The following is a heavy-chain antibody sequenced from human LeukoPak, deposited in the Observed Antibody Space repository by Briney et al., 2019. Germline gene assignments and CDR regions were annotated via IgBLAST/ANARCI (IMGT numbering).Heavy chain of an antibody. CDR1: GGSIGSYY. J-gene: IGHJ3*02. CDR2: IYTSGST. CDR3: ARDRHPEDDAFDI. Sequence: PSETLSLTCTVSGGSIGSYYWSWIRQPAGKGLEWIGRIYTSGSTNYNPSLKSRVTMSVDTSKNQFSLKLSSVTAADTAVYYCARDRHPEDDAFDIWGQGTMVTVSS. V-gene: IGHV4-4*07.